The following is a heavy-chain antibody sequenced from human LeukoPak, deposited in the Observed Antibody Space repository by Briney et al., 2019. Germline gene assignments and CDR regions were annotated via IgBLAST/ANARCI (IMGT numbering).Heavy chain of an antibody. CDR2: VSHCGST. CDR3: ARDQGSIILGYFDY. Sequence: SETLSLTCAVSGGSISSNYWWTWVRQSPGKGLEWIGEVSHCGSTNYNPSLKSRVTISIDRSRNQFSLNLTSLTAADTAVYYCARDQGSIILGYFDYWGQGTLVTVSS. CDR1: GGSISSNYW. J-gene: IGHJ4*02. D-gene: IGHD1-14*01. V-gene: IGHV4-4*02.